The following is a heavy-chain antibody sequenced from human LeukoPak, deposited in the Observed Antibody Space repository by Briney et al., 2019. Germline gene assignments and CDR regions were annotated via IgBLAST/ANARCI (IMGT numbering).Heavy chain of an antibody. D-gene: IGHD6-6*01. CDR3: ARGYSSSLRRRYYGMDV. CDR1: GYTFTTYG. J-gene: IGHJ6*02. Sequence: ASVKVSCKASGYTFTTYGISWVRQAPGQGLEWMGWISAYKGNTNYAQKLQGRVTMTTETSASTAYMELRSLRSDDTAVYYCARGYSSSLRRRYYGMDVWGQGTTVTVSS. CDR2: ISAYKGNT. V-gene: IGHV1-18*01.